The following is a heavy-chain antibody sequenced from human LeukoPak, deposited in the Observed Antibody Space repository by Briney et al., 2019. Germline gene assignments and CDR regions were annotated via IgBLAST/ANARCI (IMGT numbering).Heavy chain of an antibody. CDR1: GGSISSYY. Sequence: PSETLSLTCTVSGGSISSYYWSWIRQPPGKGLEWIGYIYYSGSTNYSPSLKSRVTISVDTSKNQFSLKLSSVTAADTAVYYCARGDYFDYWGQGTLVTVSS. V-gene: IGHV4-59*01. J-gene: IGHJ4*02. CDR2: IYYSGST. CDR3: ARGDYFDY.